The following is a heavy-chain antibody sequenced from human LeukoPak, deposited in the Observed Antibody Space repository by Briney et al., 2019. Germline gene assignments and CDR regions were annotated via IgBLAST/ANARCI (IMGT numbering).Heavy chain of an antibody. CDR1: GFTFSSYA. CDR2: IRYDGSNK. D-gene: IGHD1-1*01. V-gene: IGHV3-30*02. Sequence: GGSLRLSCAASGFTFSSYAMHWVRQAPGKGLEWVAFIRYDGSNKYYADSVKGRFTISRDNSKNTLYLQMNSLRAEDTAVYYCAKVIRVYNWNDWFDPWGQGTLVTVSS. CDR3: AKVIRVYNWNDWFDP. J-gene: IGHJ5*02.